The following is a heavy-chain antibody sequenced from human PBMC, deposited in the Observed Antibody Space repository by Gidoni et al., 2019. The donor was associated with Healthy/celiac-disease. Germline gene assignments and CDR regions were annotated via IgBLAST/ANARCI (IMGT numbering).Heavy chain of an antibody. CDR1: GCTFDDYA. Sequence: EVQLVESGGGLVQPGRSLRLCCAASGCTFDDYAMHWVRQAPGKGLEWVSGISWNGGSIGYADSVKGRFTISRDNAKHSLYLQMNSLRAEDTALYYCAKDSIGYYYYGMDVWVQGTTVTVSS. CDR3: AKDSIGYYYYGMDV. V-gene: IGHV3-9*01. CDR2: ISWNGGSI. J-gene: IGHJ6*02.